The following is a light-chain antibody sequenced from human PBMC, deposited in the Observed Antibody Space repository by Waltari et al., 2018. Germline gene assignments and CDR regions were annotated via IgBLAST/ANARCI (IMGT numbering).Light chain of an antibody. V-gene: IGLV1-47*01. CDR1: SSNIGNSF. J-gene: IGLJ2*01. Sequence: QSVLTQPPSASGTPGQRVTISCSGSSSNIGNSFVYWYQQLPGTASKLLIYRNDQRPSRVPDRFSGSKSGTSASLAISGLRSEDEADYYCAAWDDSLSGVVFGGGTKLTVL. CDR2: RND. CDR3: AAWDDSLSGVV.